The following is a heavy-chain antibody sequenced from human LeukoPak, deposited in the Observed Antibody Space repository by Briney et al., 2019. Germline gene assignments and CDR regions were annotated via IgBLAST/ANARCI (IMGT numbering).Heavy chain of an antibody. CDR3: ARDSYFHY. V-gene: IGHV3-53*01. D-gene: IGHD3-10*01. J-gene: IGHJ4*02. CDR2: IYSDGST. Sequence: GGSLRLSCAASGFAVSSYYMSWVRQAPGKGLQWFSVIYSDGSTYYADSVKGRFTISRDNSKNTLYLQMNSLRAEDTAVYYCARDSYFHYWGQGTLVTVSS. CDR1: GFAVSSYY.